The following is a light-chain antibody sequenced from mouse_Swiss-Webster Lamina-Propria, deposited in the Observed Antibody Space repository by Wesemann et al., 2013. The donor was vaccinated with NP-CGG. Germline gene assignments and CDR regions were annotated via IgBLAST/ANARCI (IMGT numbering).Light chain of an antibody. J-gene: IGKJ4*01. V-gene: IGKV4-57*01. CDR2: STS. Sequence: QIVLTQSPAIMSASPGEKVTITCSASSSVSYMHWFQQKPGTSPKLWIYSTSNLASGVPARFSGSGSGTSYSLTISRMEAEDAASYFCHQWSSYPFTFGSGTKLEIK. CDR3: HQWSSYPFT. CDR1: SSVSY.